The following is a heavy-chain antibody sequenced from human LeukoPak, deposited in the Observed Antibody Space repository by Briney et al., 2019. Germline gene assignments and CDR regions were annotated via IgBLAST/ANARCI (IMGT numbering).Heavy chain of an antibody. V-gene: IGHV3-73*01. J-gene: IGHJ3*02. CDR3: TAADDAFDI. CDR2: IGSKANSYAT. Sequence: GGSLRLSCAASGFTFSGSAMHWVRQASGKGLEWVGRIGSKANSYATAYAASVKGRFTISRDDSKNTAYLQMNSLKTEDTAVYYCTAADDAFDIWGQGTMVTVSS. D-gene: IGHD2-15*01. CDR1: GFTFSGSA.